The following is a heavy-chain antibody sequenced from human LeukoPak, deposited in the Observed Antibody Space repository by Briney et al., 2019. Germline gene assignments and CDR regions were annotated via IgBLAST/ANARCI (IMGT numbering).Heavy chain of an antibody. Sequence: GGSLRLSCAASGFTFGTSAMNWVRQAPGKGLEWLCGISGSGNGTYYVDSVKGRFTISRDDSQNMVYLLMNSLTVEDAATYYCAKRTMSAFDSWGQGTLLIVSS. CDR3: AKRTMSAFDS. CDR2: ISGSGNGT. J-gene: IGHJ5*01. CDR1: GFTFGTSA. V-gene: IGHV3-23*01. D-gene: IGHD5-24*01.